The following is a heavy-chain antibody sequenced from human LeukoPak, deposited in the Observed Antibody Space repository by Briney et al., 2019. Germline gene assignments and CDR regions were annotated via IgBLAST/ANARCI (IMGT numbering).Heavy chain of an antibody. CDR3: ARVGATSWY. CDR1: GFTFSDPY. J-gene: IGHJ4*02. Sequence: PGGSLRLSCEASGFTFSDPYMSWIRQAPGKGLECLSYISGSGTDINYADSVRGRFTISRDNAKNLLYLQMNDLRVEDTAVYYCARVGATSWYWGQGTLVTVSS. D-gene: IGHD1-26*01. CDR2: ISGSGTDI. V-gene: IGHV3-11*04.